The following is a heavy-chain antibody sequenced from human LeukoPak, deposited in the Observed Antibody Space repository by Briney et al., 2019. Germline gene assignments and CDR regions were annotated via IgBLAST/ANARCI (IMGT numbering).Heavy chain of an antibody. CDR1: GFTFSSYA. Sequence: PGGSLRLFCAASGFTFSSYAMSWVRQAPGKGLEWVSAISGSGGSTYYADSVKGRFTISRDNSKNTLYLQMNSLRAEDTAVHYCAKDLFLYGSGSYTDPIDYWGQGTLVTVSS. D-gene: IGHD3-10*01. V-gene: IGHV3-23*01. CDR3: AKDLFLYGSGSYTDPIDY. CDR2: ISGSGGST. J-gene: IGHJ4*02.